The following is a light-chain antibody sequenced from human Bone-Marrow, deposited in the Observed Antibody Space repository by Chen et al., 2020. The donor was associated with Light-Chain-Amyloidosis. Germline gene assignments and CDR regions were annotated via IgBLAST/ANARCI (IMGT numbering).Light chain of an antibody. CDR2: DAS. V-gene: IGKV1-33*01. J-gene: IGKJ2*01. CDR1: QDISNY. CDR3: QQYDNLPPSWT. Sequence: DIKMTQSPSSLSASVGDRVTITCQASQDISNYLKWYQQKPGKAPKLLIYDASNLETGVPSRFSGSGSGTDFTFTISSLQPEDIATYYCQQYDNLPPSWTFGQGTKLEIK.